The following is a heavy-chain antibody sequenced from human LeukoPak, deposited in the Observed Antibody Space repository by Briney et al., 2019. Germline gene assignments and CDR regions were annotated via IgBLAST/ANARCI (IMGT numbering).Heavy chain of an antibody. V-gene: IGHV6-1*01. Sequence: SQTLSLTCAISGDSVSSNSATWNRIRQSPSRGLEWLGRTYYRSKWYNDYAVSVKSRITVNPDTSKNQFSLQLNSVTPEDTAVYYCARDFPSFSRTSRFDYWGQGTLVTVSS. J-gene: IGHJ4*02. CDR2: TYYRSKWYN. CDR3: ARDFPSFSRTSRFDY. D-gene: IGHD1-7*01. CDR1: GDSVSSNSAT.